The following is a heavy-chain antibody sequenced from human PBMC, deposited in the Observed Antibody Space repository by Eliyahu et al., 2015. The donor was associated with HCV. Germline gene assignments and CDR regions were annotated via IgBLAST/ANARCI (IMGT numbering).Heavy chain of an antibody. CDR1: GFTFSSYA. Sequence: ELQLLESGGGLVQPGGSLRLSCXASGFTFSSYAMNWVRQAPGKGLQWVADIRGSGESTYYADSVKGRFTISRDNSKNTLYLQMDSLRAEDTAVYYCAKEYTVQWGHQAFDIWGQGTMVTVSS. V-gene: IGHV3-23*01. CDR3: AKEYTVQWGHQAFDI. J-gene: IGHJ3*02. CDR2: IRGSGEST. D-gene: IGHD3-16*01.